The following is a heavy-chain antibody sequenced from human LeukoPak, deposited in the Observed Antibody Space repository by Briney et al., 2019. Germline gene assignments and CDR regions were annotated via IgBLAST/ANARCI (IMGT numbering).Heavy chain of an antibody. CDR1: GFTFSSYA. CDR2: ISYDGSNK. V-gene: IGHV3-30-3*01. Sequence: GGSLRLSCAASGFTFSSYAMHWVRQAPGKGLEWVAVISYDGSNKYYADSVKGRFTISRDNSKNTLYLQMNSLRAEDTAVYYCASLGDGYNCDPFDFWGQGTLVTVSS. J-gene: IGHJ4*02. CDR3: ASLGDGYNCDPFDF. D-gene: IGHD5-24*01.